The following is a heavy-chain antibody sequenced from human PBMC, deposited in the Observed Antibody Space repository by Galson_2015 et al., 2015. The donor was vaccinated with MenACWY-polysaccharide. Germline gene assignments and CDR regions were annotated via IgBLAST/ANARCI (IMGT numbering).Heavy chain of an antibody. J-gene: IGHJ4*02. V-gene: IGHV4-30-4*08. CDR2: IHYTGRT. D-gene: IGHD3-9*01. CDR3: AWGFYDILTRYPKNFDY. CDR1: GGSITNNDNY. Sequence: TLSLTCTVSGGSITNNDNYWSWIRRPPGKGLEWIGYIHYTGRTFFNPSLKSRLTISVDTSKNQFSLKLTSVTAADTAIYYCAWGFYDILTRYPKNFDYWGQGTLVTVSS.